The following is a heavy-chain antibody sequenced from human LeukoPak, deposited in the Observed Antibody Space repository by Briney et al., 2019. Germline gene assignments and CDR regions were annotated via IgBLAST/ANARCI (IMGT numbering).Heavy chain of an antibody. J-gene: IGHJ4*02. Sequence: ASVKVSCKASGYTFTSYAMHWVRQAPGQRLEWMGWINAGNGNTKYSQKFQGRVTITRDTSASTAYMELSSLRSEDTAVYYCARVGYTDSWYSSPPFDYWGQGTLVTVSS. D-gene: IGHD6-13*01. V-gene: IGHV1-3*01. CDR1: GYTFTSYA. CDR2: INAGNGNT. CDR3: ARVGYTDSWYSSPPFDY.